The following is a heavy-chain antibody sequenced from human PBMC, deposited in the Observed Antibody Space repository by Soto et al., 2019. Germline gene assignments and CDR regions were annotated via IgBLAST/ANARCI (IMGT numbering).Heavy chain of an antibody. CDR3: ARVSSFPSFSSGWYFDY. J-gene: IGHJ4*02. CDR1: GGTFSSYA. Sequence: QVQLVQSGAEVKKPGSSVKVSCKASGGTFSSYAISWVRQAPGQGLEWMGGIIPIFGTANYAQKLQGRVTITADESTSTAYMELSSLRSEDTAVYYCARVSSFPSFSSGWYFDYWGQGTLVTVSS. D-gene: IGHD6-19*01. V-gene: IGHV1-69*01. CDR2: IIPIFGTA.